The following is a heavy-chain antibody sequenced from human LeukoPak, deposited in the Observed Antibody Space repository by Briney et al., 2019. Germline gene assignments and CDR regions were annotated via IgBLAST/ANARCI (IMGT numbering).Heavy chain of an antibody. CDR1: GYTFTSYG. D-gene: IGHD3-16*01. V-gene: IGHV1-18*01. J-gene: IGHJ3*02. Sequence: GASVKVSCKASGYTFTSYGISWVRQAAGQGLEWMGWISAYNGNTNYAQKLQGRVTMTTDTSTSTAYMELRSLRSDDTAVYYCAGVTFGGVSTDAFDIWGQGTMVTVSS. CDR3: AGVTFGGVSTDAFDI. CDR2: ISAYNGNT.